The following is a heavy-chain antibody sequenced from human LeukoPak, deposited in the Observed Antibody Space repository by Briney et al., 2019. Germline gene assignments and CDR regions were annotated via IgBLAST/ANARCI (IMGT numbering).Heavy chain of an antibody. CDR2: IYSGGST. D-gene: IGHD1-26*01. CDR1: GFTFSNYW. J-gene: IGHJ4*02. V-gene: IGHV3-66*01. Sequence: GGSLRLSCAASGFTFSNYWMHWVRQAPGKGLEWVSVIYSGGSTYYADSVKGRFTISRDNSKNTLYLQMNSLRAEDTAVYYCARAVVWELLFDYWGQGTLVTVSS. CDR3: ARAVVWELLFDY.